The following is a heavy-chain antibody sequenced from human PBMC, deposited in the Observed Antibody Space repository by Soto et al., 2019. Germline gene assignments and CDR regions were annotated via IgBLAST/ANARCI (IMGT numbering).Heavy chain of an antibody. D-gene: IGHD6-6*01. CDR1: GGSISSETNY. CDR2: IYYSGST. V-gene: IGHV4-39*01. Sequence: SETLSLTCSVSGGSISSETNYWSWIRQPPGKGLEWIGSIYYSGSTYYHPSLKSRVTISVDKSKSQFSLYLTSVTAADTAVYYCARGASRYSISSDYFDYWGQGTLVTVSS. J-gene: IGHJ4*02. CDR3: ARGASRYSISSDYFDY.